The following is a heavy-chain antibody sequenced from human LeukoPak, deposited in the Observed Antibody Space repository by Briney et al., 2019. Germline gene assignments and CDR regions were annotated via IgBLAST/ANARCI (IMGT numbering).Heavy chain of an antibody. CDR2: ISAYNGNT. D-gene: IGHD3-22*01. V-gene: IGHV1-18*01. J-gene: IGHJ4*02. CDR1: GYTFTTYG. CDR3: ARDTNYYDSSGYLDY. Sequence: GASVKVSCKASGYTFTTYGISWVRQAPGQGLEWMGWISAYNGNTNYAQNLQGRVTMTTDTSTSTAYMELRSLRSDDTAVYYCARDTNYYDSSGYLDYWGQGTLVTVSS.